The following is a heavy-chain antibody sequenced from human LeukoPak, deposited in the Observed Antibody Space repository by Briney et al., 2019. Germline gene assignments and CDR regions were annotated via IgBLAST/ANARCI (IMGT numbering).Heavy chain of an antibody. Sequence: SETLSLTCTVSGYSISSGYFWGWIRQPPGKGLEWIGEINHSGSTNYNPSLKSRVTISVDTSENQFSLKLNSVTAADTAVYYCARDGSYYRDWFDPWGQGTLVTVS. CDR2: INHSGST. CDR3: ARDGSYYRDWFDP. D-gene: IGHD1-26*01. J-gene: IGHJ5*02. CDR1: GYSISSGYF. V-gene: IGHV4-38-2*02.